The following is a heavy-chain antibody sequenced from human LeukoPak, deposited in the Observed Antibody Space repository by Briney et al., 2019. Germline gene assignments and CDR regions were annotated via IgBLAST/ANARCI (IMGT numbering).Heavy chain of an antibody. J-gene: IGHJ4*02. Sequence: GGSLRLSCAASGFTFSSYWMHWVRQAPGKGLVWVSRVNSDGSSTNFADSEKGRFTISRDNARNTLYLQMNSLRAEDTAVYYCAREYSSSRYFENWGQGTLVTVSS. D-gene: IGHD6-6*01. CDR2: VNSDGSST. CDR1: GFTFSSYW. V-gene: IGHV3-74*01. CDR3: AREYSSSRYFEN.